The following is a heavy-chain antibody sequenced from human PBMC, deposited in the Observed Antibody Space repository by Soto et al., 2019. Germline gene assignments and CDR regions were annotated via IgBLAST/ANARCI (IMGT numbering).Heavy chain of an antibody. J-gene: IGHJ5*02. V-gene: IGHV4-30-4*01. D-gene: IGHD3-22*01. Sequence: LSLTCTVSGGSISSGDYYWSWIRQPPGKGLEWIGYIYYSGSTYYNPSLKSRVTISVDTSKNQFSLKLSSVTAADTAVYYCARDGAPFYYDSSGYSPWGQGTLVTVSS. CDR3: ARDGAPFYYDSSGYSP. CDR1: GGSISSGDYY. CDR2: IYYSGST.